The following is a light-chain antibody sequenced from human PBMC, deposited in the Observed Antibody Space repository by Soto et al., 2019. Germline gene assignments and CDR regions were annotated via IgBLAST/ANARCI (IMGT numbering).Light chain of an antibody. Sequence: DIQMTQSPSPLSASVGDRVTITCQASQDITRYLNWYQQKPGKAPKVLIYHASNLETGVPSRFSGRGSGTDFSFTISSLQPEDIATYYCLQYHNFPLTFGQGTRLEIK. CDR1: QDITRY. V-gene: IGKV1-33*01. CDR3: LQYHNFPLT. CDR2: HAS. J-gene: IGKJ5*01.